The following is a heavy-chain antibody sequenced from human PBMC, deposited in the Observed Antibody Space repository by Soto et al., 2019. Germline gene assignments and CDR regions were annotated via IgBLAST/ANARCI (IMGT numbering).Heavy chain of an antibody. V-gene: IGHV1-18*01. J-gene: IGHJ4*02. CDR3: ARGRGLYNSGRSQLDS. CDR1: GYTFTSYG. Sequence: ASVKVSCKASGYTFTSYGISWVRQAPGQGLEWMGWISAYNGNTNYAQKLQGRVTMTTDTSTSTVYMELSSLRSEDTALYYCARGRGLYNSGRSQLDSWGQGTLVTVSS. D-gene: IGHD1-1*01. CDR2: ISAYNGNT.